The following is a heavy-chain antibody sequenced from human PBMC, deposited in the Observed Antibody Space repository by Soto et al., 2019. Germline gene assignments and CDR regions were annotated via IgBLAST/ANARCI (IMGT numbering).Heavy chain of an antibody. CDR3: AGQWSAGYGAFDP. J-gene: IGHJ5*02. CDR1: GGSVNNDKW. CDR2: IHSSGIT. Sequence: QVQLQESGPGLVKPSGTLSLTCAVSGGSVNNDKWWSWVRQPPGKVLEGIGEIHSSGITNYNPSLKSRASIFVDKFKNQFSVKLTSVTAADTAVYFCAGQWSAGYGAFDPWGQGTLVTVSS. V-gene: IGHV4-4*02. D-gene: IGHD3-9*01.